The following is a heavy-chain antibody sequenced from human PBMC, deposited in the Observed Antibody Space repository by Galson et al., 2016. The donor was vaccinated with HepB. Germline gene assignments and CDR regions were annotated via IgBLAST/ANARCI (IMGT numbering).Heavy chain of an antibody. V-gene: IGHV3-23*01. CDR2: IRGICTST. CDR1: GVSISIYS. D-gene: IGHD6-19*01. Sequence: SLRLSCAASGVSISIYSMNWVRQAPGKGLEWVSAIRGICTSTSYTESFQGRFTISRDNSKNTLYLQMNSLRAEDAAVYYCAKISLVGYNSGLGGSFDIWGRGTMVTVSS. CDR3: AKISLVGYNSGLGGSFDI. J-gene: IGHJ3*02.